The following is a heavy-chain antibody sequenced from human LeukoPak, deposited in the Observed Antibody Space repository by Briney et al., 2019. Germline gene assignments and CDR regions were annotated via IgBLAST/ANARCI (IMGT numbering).Heavy chain of an antibody. Sequence: SETLSLTCTVSGGSFTAFYWSWIRQPPGKGLEWFGEVYHSGTTNYNPSLKSRVTLSVDTSKNQFSLKLASVTAADTAVYYCARGAYCTSINCYGFDYWGQGTQVTASS. V-gene: IGHV4-34*01. CDR3: ARGAYCTSINCYGFDY. J-gene: IGHJ4*02. CDR1: GGSFTAFY. D-gene: IGHD2-2*01. CDR2: VYHSGTT.